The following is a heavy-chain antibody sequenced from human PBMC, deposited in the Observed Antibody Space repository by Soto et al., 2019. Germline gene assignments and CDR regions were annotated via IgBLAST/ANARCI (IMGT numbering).Heavy chain of an antibody. V-gene: IGHV1-69*13. CDR2: IIPIFGTA. D-gene: IGHD1-26*01. J-gene: IGHJ4*02. CDR1: GGTFNSYA. CDR3: ARCYSKSGSYYPFDY. Sequence: SVKVSCKASGGTFNSYAISRVRQAPGQGLEWMGGIIPIFGTANYAQKFQGRVTITADESTSTAYMELSSLRSEDTAVYYCARCYSKSGSYYPFDYWGQGTLVTVSS.